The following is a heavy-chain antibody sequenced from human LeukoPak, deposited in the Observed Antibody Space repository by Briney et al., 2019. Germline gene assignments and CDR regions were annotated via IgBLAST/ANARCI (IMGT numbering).Heavy chain of an antibody. CDR1: GGSISSYH. D-gene: IGHD3-22*01. CDR2: IYSSGST. J-gene: IGHJ3*02. V-gene: IGHV4-59*01. Sequence: MTSETLSLTCTVSGGSISSYHGSWIRQPPGKGLESIGYIYSSGSTHYNPSLKSRVTISVDTSKNQFSLKLSSVTAADTPVYYCARSVSYYYVSSARGAFDIWGQGTMVTVSS. CDR3: ARSVSYYYVSSARGAFDI.